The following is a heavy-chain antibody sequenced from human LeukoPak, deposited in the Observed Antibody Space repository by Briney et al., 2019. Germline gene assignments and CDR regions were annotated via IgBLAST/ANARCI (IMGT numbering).Heavy chain of an antibody. CDR1: GGSISSSRHY. Sequence: PSETLSLTCIVSGGSISSSRHYWCWIRQPPGKGLERIGNIYYSGSTYYNPSLKSRVTITVDTSKNQFSLKLSSVTAADTAVYYCARLLKYSGSCYCDSWGQGTLVTVSS. J-gene: IGHJ4*02. CDR2: IYYSGST. D-gene: IGHD1-26*01. CDR3: ARLLKYSGSCYCDS. V-gene: IGHV4-39*01.